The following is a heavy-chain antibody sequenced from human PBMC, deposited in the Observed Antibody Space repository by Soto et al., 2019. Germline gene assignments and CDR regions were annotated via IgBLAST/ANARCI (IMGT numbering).Heavy chain of an antibody. CDR2: IRSKANSYAT. D-gene: IGHD3-9*01. CDR3: TRHRPDILTGYYPPDY. V-gene: IGHV3-73*01. CDR1: GFTFSGSA. J-gene: IGHJ4*02. Sequence: GSLRLSCAASGFTFSGSAMHWVRQASGKGLEWVGRIRSKANSYATAYAASVKGRFTISRDDSKNTAYLQMNSLKTEDTAVYYCTRHRPDILTGYYPPDYWGQGTLVTVSS.